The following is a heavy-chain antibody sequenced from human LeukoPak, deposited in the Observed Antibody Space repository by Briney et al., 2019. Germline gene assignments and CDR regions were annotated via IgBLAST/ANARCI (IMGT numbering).Heavy chain of an antibody. J-gene: IGHJ4*02. CDR1: GFTFSSYE. Sequence: PGGSLRLSCAASGFTFSSYEMNWVRQAPGKGLEWVSYISSSGSTIYYADSVKGRFTISRDNAKNSLYLQMNSLRAEDTAVYYCARAPGIAAAGTYFFDYWGQGTLVTVSS. V-gene: IGHV3-48*03. CDR3: ARAPGIAAAGTYFFDY. D-gene: IGHD6-13*01. CDR2: ISSSGSTI.